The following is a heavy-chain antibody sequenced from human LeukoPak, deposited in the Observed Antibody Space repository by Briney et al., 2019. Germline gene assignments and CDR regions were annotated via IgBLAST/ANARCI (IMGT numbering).Heavy chain of an antibody. Sequence: GSSVKVSCKASGGTFSSYAISWVRQAPGQGLEWMGRIIPILGIANYAQKFQGRVTITADKSTSTAYMELSSLRSGDTAVYYCARGGGVYQASGHWFDPWGQGTLVTVSS. D-gene: IGHD6-13*01. CDR3: ARGGGVYQASGHWFDP. V-gene: IGHV1-69*04. CDR1: GGTFSSYA. J-gene: IGHJ5*02. CDR2: IIPILGIA.